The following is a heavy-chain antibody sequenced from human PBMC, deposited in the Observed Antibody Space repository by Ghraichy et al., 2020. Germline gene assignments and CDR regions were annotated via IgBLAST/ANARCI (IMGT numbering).Heavy chain of an antibody. V-gene: IGHV2-70*11. CDR1: GFSLTTSGMS. CDR3: ARISTYGAIEDGFDV. D-gene: IGHD4-17*01. Sequence: SGPTLVKPTQTLTLTCSFSGFSLTTSGMSVTWIRQPPGKALEWLARIDWDDDKYYTTSLKTRLTISKDTSKNQVVLTMTDMYPADTATYYCARISTYGAIEDGFDVWGQGTMVTVSS. CDR2: IDWDDDK. J-gene: IGHJ3*01.